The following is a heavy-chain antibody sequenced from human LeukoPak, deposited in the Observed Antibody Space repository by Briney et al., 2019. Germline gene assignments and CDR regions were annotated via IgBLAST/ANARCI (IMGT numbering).Heavy chain of an antibody. D-gene: IGHD5-18*01. V-gene: IGHV3-48*02. CDR1: GFTFSSYS. J-gene: IGHJ4*02. CDR2: ISSSSSTI. CDR3: ARDGSYTAMGGRIGLDY. Sequence: PGGSLRLSCAASGFTFSSYSMNWVRQAPGKGLEWVSYISSSSSTIYYADSVKGRFTISRDNAKNSLYLQMNSLRDEDTAVYYCARDGSYTAMGGRIGLDYWGQGTLVTVSS.